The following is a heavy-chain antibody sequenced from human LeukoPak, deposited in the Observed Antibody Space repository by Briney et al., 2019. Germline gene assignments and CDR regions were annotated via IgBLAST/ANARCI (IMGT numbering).Heavy chain of an antibody. D-gene: IGHD1-26*01. CDR3: ARDRGGSYYRRIYYFDY. J-gene: IGHJ4*02. CDR1: GGSFSGYY. Sequence: SETLSLTCAVYGGSFSGYYWSWIRQPPGKGLEWIGEINHSGSTNYNPSLKSRVTISVDTSKNQFSLKLSSVTAADTAVYYCARDRGGSYYRRIYYFDYWGQGTLVTVSS. V-gene: IGHV4-34*01. CDR2: INHSGST.